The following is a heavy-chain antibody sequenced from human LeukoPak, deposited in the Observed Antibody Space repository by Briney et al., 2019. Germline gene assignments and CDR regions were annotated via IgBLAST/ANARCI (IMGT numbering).Heavy chain of an antibody. CDR2: ISSSSSYI. J-gene: IGHJ3*02. Sequence: AGGSLRLSCAVSGFTFSSCSMNLVRQAPGKGLEWVSSISSSSSYIYYADSVKGRFTISRDNAKNSLYLQMNSLRAEDTAVYYCARGSPYDSSGPDAFDIWGQGTMVTASS. V-gene: IGHV3-21*01. CDR1: GFTFSSCS. D-gene: IGHD3-22*01. CDR3: ARGSPYDSSGPDAFDI.